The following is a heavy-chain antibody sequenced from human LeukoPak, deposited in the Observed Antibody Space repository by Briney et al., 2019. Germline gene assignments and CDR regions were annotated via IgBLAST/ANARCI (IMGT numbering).Heavy chain of an antibody. CDR3: ARDILGGGEGTFRDY. J-gene: IGHJ4*02. CDR1: GFTFSSYA. Sequence: GGSLRLSCAASGFTFSSYAMHWVRQAPGKGLEWVAVISYDGSNKYYADSVKGRFTISRDNSKNTLYLQMNSLRAEDTAVYYCARDILGGGEGTFRDYWGQGTLVTVSS. D-gene: IGHD3-10*01. V-gene: IGHV3-30-3*01. CDR2: ISYDGSNK.